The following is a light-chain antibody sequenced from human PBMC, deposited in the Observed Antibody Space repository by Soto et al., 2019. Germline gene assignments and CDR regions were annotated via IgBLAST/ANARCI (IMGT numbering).Light chain of an antibody. CDR3: QQFYSYPIT. J-gene: IGKJ5*01. V-gene: IGKV1-13*02. Sequence: AIQLTQSPSSLSASVGDRVTITCRASQGITSALAWYQQKPGKAPKLLIYVASSLESGVPSRFSGSGSGTDFTFPISSLQPEDFATYYCQQFYSYPITFGQGTRLEIK. CDR2: VAS. CDR1: QGITSA.